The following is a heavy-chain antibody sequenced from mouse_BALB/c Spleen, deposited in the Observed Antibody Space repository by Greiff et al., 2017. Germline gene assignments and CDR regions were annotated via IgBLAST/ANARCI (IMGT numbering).Heavy chain of an antibody. D-gene: IGHD2-3*01. CDR3: ARGVGYYDY. CDR1: GYTFTSYV. Sequence: EVKLMESGPELVKPGASVKMSCKASGYTFTSYVMHWVKQKPGQGLEWIGYINPYNDGTKYNEKFKGKATLTSDKSSSTAYMELSSLTSEDSAVYYCARGVGYYDYWGQGTTLTVSS. CDR2: INPYNDGT. J-gene: IGHJ2*01. V-gene: IGHV1-14*01.